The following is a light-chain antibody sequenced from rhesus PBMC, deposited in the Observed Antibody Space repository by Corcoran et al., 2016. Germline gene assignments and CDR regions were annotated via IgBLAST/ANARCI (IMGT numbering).Light chain of an antibody. J-gene: IGKJ4*01. V-gene: IGKV1-44*01. CDR2: AAS. CDR1: QNIYSN. CDR3: QHYYDNPLT. Sequence: DIQMTQSPSTLSASVGDRVTISCRASQNIYSNLAWYQQKTGKAPKLLIYAASSLETGIPSRFRGSGSGTDFTLTISSLQPEDSAAYYCQHYYDNPLTFGGGTKVELK.